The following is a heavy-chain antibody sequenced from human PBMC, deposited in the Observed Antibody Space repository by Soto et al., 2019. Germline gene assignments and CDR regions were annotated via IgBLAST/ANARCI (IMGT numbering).Heavy chain of an antibody. Sequence: QITLKESGPTLVRPTQTLTLTCAFTGFSLSTSGVGVGWIRQPTGKALEWLAVIYWDDIKHYSPSLRSGLTSATDPSKNQLVLTMTDRDPMHTGTYYCGHKGLEDWPRDYWGQGTQVTVSS. D-gene: IGHD3-9*01. CDR1: GFSLSTSGVG. CDR2: IYWDDIK. V-gene: IGHV2-5*02. CDR3: GHKGLEDWPRDY. J-gene: IGHJ4*02.